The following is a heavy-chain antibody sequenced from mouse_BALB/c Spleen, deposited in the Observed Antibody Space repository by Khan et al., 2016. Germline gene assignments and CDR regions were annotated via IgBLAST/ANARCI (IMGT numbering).Heavy chain of an antibody. CDR1: GYAFSGYW. CDR3: ARGTPFAS. Sequence: QVQLKQSGAELVRPGSSVKISCKASGYAFSGYWMNWVKQRPGQGLEWIGQIYPGDGDTNYNGKFKGKATLTADKSSSTAYMQLSSLTSVDSAVYFCARGTPFASWGQGTLVTVSA. CDR2: IYPGDGDT. D-gene: IGHD2-14*01. J-gene: IGHJ3*01. V-gene: IGHV1-80*01.